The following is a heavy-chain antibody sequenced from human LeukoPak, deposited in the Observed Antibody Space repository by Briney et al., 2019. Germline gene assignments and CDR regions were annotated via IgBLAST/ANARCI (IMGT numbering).Heavy chain of an antibody. CDR2: IYYSGST. V-gene: IGHV4-59*12. D-gene: IGHD5/OR15-5a*01. Sequence: SETLSLTCTVSGGSISSYYWSWIRQPPGKGLEWIGYIYYSGSTNYNPSLKSRVTISVDTSKNQFSLKLSSVTAADTAVYYCARSPRVDNWFDPWGQGTLVTVSS. CDR3: ARSPRVDNWFDP. CDR1: GGSISSYY. J-gene: IGHJ5*02.